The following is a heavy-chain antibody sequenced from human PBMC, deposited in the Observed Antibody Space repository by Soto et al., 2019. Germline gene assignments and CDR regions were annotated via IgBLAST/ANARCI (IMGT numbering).Heavy chain of an antibody. J-gene: IGHJ3*02. V-gene: IGHV3-23*01. Sequence: EVQLLESGGGLVQPGGSLRLSCAASGFTFSSYAMSWVRQAPGKGLEWVSAISGSGGSTYYADSVKGRFTISRDNSKNSLYLQMNSLRAEDTAVYYCAKIGSYYDFWSGYYGSGDAFDIWGQGTMVTVSS. CDR1: GFTFSSYA. D-gene: IGHD3-3*01. CDR3: AKIGSYYDFWSGYYGSGDAFDI. CDR2: ISGSGGST.